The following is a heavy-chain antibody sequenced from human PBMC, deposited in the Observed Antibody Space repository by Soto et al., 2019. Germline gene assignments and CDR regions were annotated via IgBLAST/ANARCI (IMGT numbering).Heavy chain of an antibody. CDR1: GGSFSCYY. Sequence: PSETLSLTCAVYGGSFSCYYWSWIRQPPGKGLEWIGEINHSGSTNYNPSLKSRVTISVDTSKNQFSLELSSVTAADTAVYYCARGQGDFWSGYYPFDYWGQGTLVTVSS. D-gene: IGHD3-3*01. CDR3: ARGQGDFWSGYYPFDY. CDR2: INHSGST. J-gene: IGHJ4*02. V-gene: IGHV4-34*01.